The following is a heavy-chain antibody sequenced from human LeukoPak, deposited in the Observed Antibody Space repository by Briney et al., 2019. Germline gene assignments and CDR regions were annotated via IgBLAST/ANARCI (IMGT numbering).Heavy chain of an antibody. CDR2: FDPEDGET. D-gene: IGHD2-15*01. Sequence: ASVTVSCKVSGYTLTELSMHWVRQAPGKGLEWMGGFDPEDGETIYTQKFQGRVTMTEDTSTDTAFMELSSLRSEDTAVYYCATDLGYCSGGSCYTFDYWGQGTLVTVSS. CDR3: ATDLGYCSGGSCYTFDY. J-gene: IGHJ4*02. V-gene: IGHV1-24*01. CDR1: GYTLTELS.